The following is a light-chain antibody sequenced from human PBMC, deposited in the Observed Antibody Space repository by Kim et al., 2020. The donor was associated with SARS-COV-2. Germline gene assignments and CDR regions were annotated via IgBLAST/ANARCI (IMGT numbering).Light chain of an antibody. V-gene: IGKV1-33*01. CDR1: HDNSNL. CDR2: GAS. J-gene: IGKJ4*01. CDR3: QQYASYPFT. Sequence: DIRMTQSPSSLSASVGDRVTITCQASHDNSNLLSWYKQKPGKAHKLLIFGASDLDVGVPSRFSGSGSGTHFSFTITSLQPDDFATYDCQQYASYPFTFGRGTKVNIK.